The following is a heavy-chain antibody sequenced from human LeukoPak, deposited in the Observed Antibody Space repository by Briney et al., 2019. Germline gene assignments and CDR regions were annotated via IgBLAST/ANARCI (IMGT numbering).Heavy chain of an antibody. CDR1: GFTFGKYW. CDR2: IKLDGSEK. CDR3: ARGSTYYDSSGQVPFDY. Sequence: SLRLSCVASGFTFGKYWMSWVRQAPGKGLEWVANIKLDGSEKNYVDSVKGRFTISRDNTKNSLYLQMNSLRAEDTAVYYCARGSTYYDSSGQVPFDYWGQGTLVTVSS. D-gene: IGHD3-22*01. J-gene: IGHJ4*02. V-gene: IGHV3-7*01.